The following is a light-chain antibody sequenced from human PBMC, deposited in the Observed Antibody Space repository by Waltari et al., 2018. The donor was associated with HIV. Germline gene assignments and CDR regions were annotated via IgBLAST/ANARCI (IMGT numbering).Light chain of an antibody. CDR1: SSDVGGYNF. V-gene: IGLV2-14*01. CDR3: SSYTSSSTVV. CDR2: EVS. Sequence: QSALTQPASVSGSPGQSITISCTGTSSDVGGYNFVSWYQPHPGKAPKLMIYEVSNRPSGVSNRFSGSKSGNTASLTISGLQAEDEADYSCSSYTSSSTVVFGGGTKLTVL. J-gene: IGLJ2*01.